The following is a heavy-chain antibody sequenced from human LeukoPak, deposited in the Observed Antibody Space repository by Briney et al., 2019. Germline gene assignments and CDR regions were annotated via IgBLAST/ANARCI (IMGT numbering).Heavy chain of an antibody. CDR3: ARAMSTFGGVRNYFDS. CDR1: GLTFSGHN. J-gene: IGHJ4*02. CDR2: VSISSGTI. D-gene: IGHD3-16*01. V-gene: IGHV3-48*04. Sequence: GSLXLSCAASGLTFSGHNMNWVRQAPGKGLEGISFVSISSGTIYYADSVNGRFRISRDNAKSSLDLEMNSLRAEDTAVYYCARAMSTFGGVRNYFDSWGQGTLVTVSS.